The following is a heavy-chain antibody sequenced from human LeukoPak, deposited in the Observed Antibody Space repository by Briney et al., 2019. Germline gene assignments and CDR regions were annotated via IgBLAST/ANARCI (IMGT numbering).Heavy chain of an antibody. D-gene: IGHD6-19*01. V-gene: IGHV1-69*06. CDR2: ITPIFGTA. Sequence: ASVKVSCKASGSTFSSYAISWVRQAPGQGLEWMGGITPIFGTANYAQKFQGRVTITADKSTSTAYMELSSLRSEDTAVYYCARGRTRIAVAGTDAFDIWGQGTMVTVSS. J-gene: IGHJ3*02. CDR1: GSTFSSYA. CDR3: ARGRTRIAVAGTDAFDI.